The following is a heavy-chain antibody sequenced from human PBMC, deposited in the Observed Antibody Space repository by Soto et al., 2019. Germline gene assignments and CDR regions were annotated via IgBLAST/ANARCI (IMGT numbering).Heavy chain of an antibody. CDR2: INAGNGNT. J-gene: IGHJ4*02. V-gene: IGHV1-3*01. Sequence: ASVKVSCKASGYTFTSYAMHWVRQAPGQRLEWMGWINAGNGNTKYSQKFQGRVTITRDTSASTAYMELSSLRSEDTAVYYCAAVYCSGGSCYSAPPDYWGQGTLVTVSS. D-gene: IGHD2-15*01. CDR3: AAVYCSGGSCYSAPPDY. CDR1: GYTFTSYA.